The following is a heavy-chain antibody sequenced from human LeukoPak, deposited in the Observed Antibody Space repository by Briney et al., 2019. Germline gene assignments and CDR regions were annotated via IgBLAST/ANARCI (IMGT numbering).Heavy chain of an antibody. V-gene: IGHV4-39*07. J-gene: IGHJ4*02. CDR2: IYYSGST. CDR3: ARAPLYYYDSSGYYYYFDY. D-gene: IGHD3-22*01. Sequence: SETLSLTCTVSGGSISSSSYYWGWLRQPPGKGLEWIGSIYYSGSTNYNPSLKSRVTISVDTSKNQFSLKLSSVTAADTAVYYCARAPLYYYDSSGYYYYFDYWGQGTLVTVSS. CDR1: GGSISSSSYY.